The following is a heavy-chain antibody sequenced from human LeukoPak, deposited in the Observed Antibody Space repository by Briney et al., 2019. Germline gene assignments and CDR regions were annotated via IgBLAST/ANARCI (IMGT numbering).Heavy chain of an antibody. J-gene: IGHJ4*02. CDR3: AKDDTGYSSGWFDY. D-gene: IGHD6-19*01. CDR2: ISGSGGST. Sequence: GGFLRLSCAASGFTFSSYAMIWVRQAPGKGLEWVSAISGSGGSTYYADSVKGRFTISRDNSKNTLYLQMNSLRAEDTAVYYCAKDDTGYSSGWFDYWGQGTLVTVSS. V-gene: IGHV3-23*01. CDR1: GFTFSSYA.